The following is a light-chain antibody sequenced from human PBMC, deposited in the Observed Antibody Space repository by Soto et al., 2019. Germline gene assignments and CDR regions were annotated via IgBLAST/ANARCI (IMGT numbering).Light chain of an antibody. CDR2: GAS. CDR1: QSISSN. CDR3: QHYHNWPPWT. Sequence: EIVMTQSPATLSVSPGERATLSCRASQSISSNLAWYQQKPGQAPRLLIYGASTRATGIPARFSGSGSGTEFTLSISSLQSEDFAVYYCQHYHNWPPWTFGQGTKADIK. J-gene: IGKJ1*01. V-gene: IGKV3-15*01.